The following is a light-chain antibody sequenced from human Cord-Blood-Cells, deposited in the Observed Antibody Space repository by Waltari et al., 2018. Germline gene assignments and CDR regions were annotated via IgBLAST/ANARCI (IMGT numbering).Light chain of an antibody. J-gene: IGLJ3*02. CDR3: QSYDSSLSGWV. CDR1: SPNIGAGYD. V-gene: IGLV1-40*01. CDR2: GNS. Sequence: QSVLTQPPSVSGAPGQRVTISCTGSSPNIGAGYDVHWYQQLPGTAPKLLIYGNSNRPSGVPDRFSGSKSGTPASLAITGLQAEDEADYYCQSYDSSLSGWVFGGGTKLTVL.